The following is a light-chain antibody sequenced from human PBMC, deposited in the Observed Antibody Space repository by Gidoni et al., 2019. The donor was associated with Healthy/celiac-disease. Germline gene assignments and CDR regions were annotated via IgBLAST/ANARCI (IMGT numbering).Light chain of an antibody. J-gene: IGKJ4*01. CDR1: QSVSSSY. V-gene: IGKV3-20*01. Sequence: VLPQSPGTLSLSPGERATLSCRASQSVSSSYLDWYQQKPGQAPRLLIYGASSRATGIPDRFSGSGSGTDFTLTISRLEPEDFAVYYCQQYGSSPLTFGGGTKVEIK. CDR2: GAS. CDR3: QQYGSSPLT.